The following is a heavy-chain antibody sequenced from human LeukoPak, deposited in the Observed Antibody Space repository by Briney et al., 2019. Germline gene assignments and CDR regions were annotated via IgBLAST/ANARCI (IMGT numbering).Heavy chain of an antibody. D-gene: IGHD3-22*01. CDR3: ARGLDYYDSSGIDAFDI. CDR2: ISAYNGNT. Sequence: ASVKVFCKASGYTFTSYGISWVRQAPGQGLEWMGWISAYNGNTNYAQKLQGRVTMTTDTSTSTAYMELRSLRSDDTAVYYCARGLDYYDSSGIDAFDIWGQGTMVTVSS. J-gene: IGHJ3*02. V-gene: IGHV1-18*01. CDR1: GYTFTSYG.